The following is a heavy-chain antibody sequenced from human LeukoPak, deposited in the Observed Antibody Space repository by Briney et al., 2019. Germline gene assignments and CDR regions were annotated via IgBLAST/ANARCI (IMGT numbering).Heavy chain of an antibody. V-gene: IGHV4-4*07. CDR1: GGSISGYY. J-gene: IGHJ6*03. D-gene: IGHD6-13*01. CDR3: AREGSSSWCPSYSFHCHYYMDV. Sequence: SETLSLTCTVSGGSISGYYWSWIRQPAGKGLEWIGRIYSSGSNKYNPSLKSRVTMSVDMSKNQFSLKLSSVTAADTALYYCAREGSSSWCPSYSFHCHYYMDVWGKGTTVSISS. CDR2: IYSSGSN.